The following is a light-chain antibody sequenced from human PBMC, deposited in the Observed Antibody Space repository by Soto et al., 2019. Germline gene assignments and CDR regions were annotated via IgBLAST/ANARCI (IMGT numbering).Light chain of an antibody. V-gene: IGKV1-5*03. Sequence: DIQMTQSPSTLSASVGDRVTITCRASQSLNDWLAWFQQKPGKAPNLLIYKVSNLESGVPSRFSGSGSGTEFTLTISSLQPADFATYYCQQYNGYSWAFGQGTKVEIK. CDR2: KVS. CDR1: QSLNDW. J-gene: IGKJ1*01. CDR3: QQYNGYSWA.